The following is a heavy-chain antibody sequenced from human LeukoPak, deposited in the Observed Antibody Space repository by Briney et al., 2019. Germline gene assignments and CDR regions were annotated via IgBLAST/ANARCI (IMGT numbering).Heavy chain of an antibody. CDR1: GFTFSSYG. Sequence: PGGSLRLSCAASGFTFSSYGMHWVRQAPGKGLEWVAVIWYDGSNKYYADSVKGRFTISRDNSKNTLYLQMNSLRAEDTAVYYCARGPSGYSYGRLRADYWGQGTLVTVSS. V-gene: IGHV3-33*01. CDR2: IWYDGSNK. D-gene: IGHD5-18*01. CDR3: ARGPSGYSYGRLRADY. J-gene: IGHJ4*02.